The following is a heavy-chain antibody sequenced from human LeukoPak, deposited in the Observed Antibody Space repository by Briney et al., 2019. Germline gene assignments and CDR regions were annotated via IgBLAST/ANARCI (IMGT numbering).Heavy chain of an antibody. D-gene: IGHD4-17*01. J-gene: IGHJ4*02. CDR3: ARDYGDYVSSTFDY. V-gene: IGHV3-30-3*01. CDR2: ISYDGSNK. CDR1: GFTFSSYA. Sequence: PGGSLRLSCAASGFTFSSYAMHWVRQAPGKGLEWVAVISYDGSNKYYADSVKGRFTISRDNSKNTLYLQMNSLRAEDTAVYYCARDYGDYVSSTFDYWGQGTLVTVSS.